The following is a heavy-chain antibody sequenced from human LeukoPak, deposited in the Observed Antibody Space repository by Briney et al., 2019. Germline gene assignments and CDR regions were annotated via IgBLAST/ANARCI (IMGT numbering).Heavy chain of an antibody. D-gene: IGHD3-10*01. Sequence: ASVKVSCKASGYTFTGYYMHWVRQAPGQGLEWMGWINPNSGGTNYAQNFQGRVTMTRDTSISTAYMELDRLRFDDTAVYYCARDSGEVPDYWGQGTLVTVSS. CDR3: ARDSGEVPDY. V-gene: IGHV1-2*02. CDR2: INPNSGGT. J-gene: IGHJ4*02. CDR1: GYTFTGYY.